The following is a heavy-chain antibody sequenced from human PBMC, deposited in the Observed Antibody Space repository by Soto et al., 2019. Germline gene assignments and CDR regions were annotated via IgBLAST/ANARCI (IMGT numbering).Heavy chain of an antibody. D-gene: IGHD3-16*01. J-gene: IGHJ6*02. Sequence: GGSLRLSCAASGFTFNNYALSWVRQPPGKGLEWISTISDSGSTYYADSVKGRFTISRDNSKNTLYLQMNSLRAEDTAVYYCARGRDDFGYGMDVWGQGTTVTVSS. CDR3: ARGRDDFGYGMDV. CDR1: GFTFNNYA. CDR2: ISDSGST. V-gene: IGHV3-23*01.